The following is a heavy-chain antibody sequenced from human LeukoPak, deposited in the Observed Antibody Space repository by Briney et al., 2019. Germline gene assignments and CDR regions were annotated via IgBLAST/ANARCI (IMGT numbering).Heavy chain of an antibody. V-gene: IGHV4-30-2*01. CDR1: GGSISSGGYS. CDR2: IYHSGST. J-gene: IGHJ5*02. Sequence: SETLSLTCAVSGGSISSGGYSWSWIRQPPGKGLDWIGYIYHSGSTYYNPSLKSRVTISVDRSKNQFSLKLSSVTAADTAVYYCARAVLLWFGETEVNWFDPWGQGTLVTVSS. CDR3: ARAVLLWFGETEVNWFDP. D-gene: IGHD3-10*01.